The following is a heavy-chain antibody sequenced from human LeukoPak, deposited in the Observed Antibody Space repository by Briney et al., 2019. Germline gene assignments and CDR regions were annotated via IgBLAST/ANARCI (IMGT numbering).Heavy chain of an antibody. CDR3: AKDGKKWLAGGAFYFDF. D-gene: IGHD6-19*01. J-gene: IGHJ4*02. V-gene: IGHV3-49*03. Sequence: GGSLRLSCTASGFTFGDYAMSWFRQAPGKGLEWVGFIRSKAYGGTTEYAASVKGRFTISRDNPKNTLFLQMNSLRTEDTAVYYCAKDGKKWLAGGAFYFDFWGLGTLVTVSS. CDR2: IRSKAYGGTT. CDR1: GFTFGDYA.